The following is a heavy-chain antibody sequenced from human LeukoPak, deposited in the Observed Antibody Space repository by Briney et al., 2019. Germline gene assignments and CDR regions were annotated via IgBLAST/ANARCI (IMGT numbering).Heavy chain of an antibody. J-gene: IGHJ3*02. D-gene: IGHD2-2*01. CDR1: GFTFHDYG. CDR3: ARAKACSSTTCPSDI. CDR2: INWNSGVT. V-gene: IGHV3-20*04. Sequence: GGSLRLSCAASGFTFHDYGMTWVRQVPGKGLEWVSGINWNSGVTGYADSVKGRFTISRDNAKNSLYLQMNDLRAEDTALYYCARAKACSSTTCPSDIWGLGRMVTVSS.